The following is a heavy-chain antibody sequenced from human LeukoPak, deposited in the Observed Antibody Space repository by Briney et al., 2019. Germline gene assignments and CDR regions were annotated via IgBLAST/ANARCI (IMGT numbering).Heavy chain of an antibody. CDR1: GYSISSGYY. V-gene: IGHV4-38-2*02. Sequence: SETLSLTCTVSGYSISSGYYWGWIRQPPGKGLEWIGSIYHSGSTYYNPSLKSRVTISVDTSKNQFSLKLSSVTAAGTAVYYCARDLYDFWSGPQNPTVAFDPWGQGTLVTVSS. J-gene: IGHJ5*02. D-gene: IGHD3-3*01. CDR3: ARDLYDFWSGPQNPTVAFDP. CDR2: IYHSGST.